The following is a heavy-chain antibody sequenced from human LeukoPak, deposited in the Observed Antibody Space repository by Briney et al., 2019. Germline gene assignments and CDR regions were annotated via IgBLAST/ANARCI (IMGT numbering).Heavy chain of an antibody. V-gene: IGHV4-30-4*01. Sequence: SQTLSLTCTVSGGSISSGDYYWSWIRQPPGKGLEWIGYIYYSGSTYYNPSLKSRVTISVDTSKNQFSLKLSSVTAADTAVYYCARETMVRGVRPKRFDPWGQGTLVTVSS. D-gene: IGHD3-10*01. J-gene: IGHJ5*02. CDR2: IYYSGST. CDR1: GGSISSGDYY. CDR3: ARETMVRGVRPKRFDP.